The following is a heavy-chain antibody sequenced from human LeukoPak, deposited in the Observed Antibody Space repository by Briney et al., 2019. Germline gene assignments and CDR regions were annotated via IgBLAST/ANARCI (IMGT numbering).Heavy chain of an antibody. Sequence: GESLRLSCAASGFTLSSYDIHWVRQPTGKGLEWVSAIATAGDTFYSASVKGRFTTSRENAKNSLYLQMNSLRVGDTAVYYCTRGGDGFDPWGQGTLVTVSS. J-gene: IGHJ5*02. CDR1: GFTLSSYD. D-gene: IGHD7-27*01. V-gene: IGHV3-13*01. CDR2: IATAGDT. CDR3: TRGGDGFDP.